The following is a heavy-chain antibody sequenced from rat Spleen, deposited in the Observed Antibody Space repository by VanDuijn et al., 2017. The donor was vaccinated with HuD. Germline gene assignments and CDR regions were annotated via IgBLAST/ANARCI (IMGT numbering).Heavy chain of an antibody. V-gene: IGHV5-7*01. D-gene: IGHD1-4*01. CDR2: ISYDGSST. CDR3: ARHEYGYTYWFAY. CDR1: GFTFSDYN. J-gene: IGHJ3*01. Sequence: EVQLVESGGGLVQPGRSLKLSCAASGFTFSDYNMAWVRQAPKKGLEWVATISYDGSSTYYRDSVKGRFTISRDNAKSTLYLQMDSLRSEDTATYYCARHEYGYTYWFAYWGQGTLVTVSS.